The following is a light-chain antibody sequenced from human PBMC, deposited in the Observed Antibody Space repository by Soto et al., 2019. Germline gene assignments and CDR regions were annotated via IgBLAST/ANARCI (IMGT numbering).Light chain of an antibody. J-gene: IGKJ2*01. CDR1: QTVSNN. V-gene: IGKV3-15*01. CDR2: GIS. Sequence: EVVVTQSPSTLSVSLGQRATLSCRTSQTVSNNLAWYRQKPSQAPSLLIYGISTRATGLPARFSGTGSGTEFTLTISSLQSEDSALYYCQQYNNWPHTFGQGTKLEIK. CDR3: QQYNNWPHT.